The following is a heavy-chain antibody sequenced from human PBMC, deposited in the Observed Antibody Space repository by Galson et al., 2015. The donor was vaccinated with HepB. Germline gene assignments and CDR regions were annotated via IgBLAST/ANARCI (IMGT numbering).Heavy chain of an antibody. CDR3: ARVTTVVTPSHYYYYGMDV. Sequence: SVKVSCKASGGTFSSYAISWVRQAPGQGLEWMGGIIPIFGTANYAQKFQGRVTITADESTSTAYMELSSLRSEDTAVYYCARVTTVVTPSHYYYYGMDVWGQGTTVTVSS. V-gene: IGHV1-69*13. D-gene: IGHD4-23*01. J-gene: IGHJ6*02. CDR1: GGTFSSYA. CDR2: IIPIFGTA.